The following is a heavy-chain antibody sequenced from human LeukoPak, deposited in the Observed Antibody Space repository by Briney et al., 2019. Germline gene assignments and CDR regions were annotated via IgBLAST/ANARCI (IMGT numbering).Heavy chain of an antibody. CDR1: GFSFSTYA. D-gene: IGHD4-17*01. Sequence: PAGGSLRLSCAASGFSFSTYAMSWVRQAPGKWLEWRSALRGRGRDTYYADSVKGRFTISRDESKNTLYLQMNSLRAEDTAVYYCARNDYGDPYYFDYWGQGTLVTVSS. CDR3: ARNDYGDPYYFDY. V-gene: IGHV3-23*01. J-gene: IGHJ4*02. CDR2: LRGRGRDT.